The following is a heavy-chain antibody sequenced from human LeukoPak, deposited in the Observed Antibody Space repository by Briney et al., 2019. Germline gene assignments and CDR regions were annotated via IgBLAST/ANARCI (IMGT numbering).Heavy chain of an antibody. D-gene: IGHD6-13*01. J-gene: IGHJ4*02. CDR2: MNPNSGNT. Sequence: ASVKVSCKASGYTFTGYYMHWVRQAPGQGLEWMGWMNPNSGNTGYAQKFQGRVTMTRNTSISTAYMELSSLRSEDTAVYYCARRSGPYSSSWYEYWGQGTLVTVSS. CDR1: GYTFTGYY. V-gene: IGHV1-8*02. CDR3: ARRSGPYSSSWYEY.